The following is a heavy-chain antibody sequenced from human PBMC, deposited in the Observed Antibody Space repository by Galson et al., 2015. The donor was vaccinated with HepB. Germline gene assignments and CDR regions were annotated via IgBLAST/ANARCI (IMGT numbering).Heavy chain of an antibody. J-gene: IGHJ4*02. CDR2: ISYVGVHT. D-gene: IGHD2-21*02. V-gene: IGHV3-30-3*01. CDR3: ALPFCGGDCSSGDYYLDY. CDR1: GFPFSDFP. Sequence: SLRLSCAASGFPFSDFPLHWVRQAPGKGLEWLAVISYVGVHTYYADSVKGRFTCSRDSSKNTLDLQMNSLRVEDTATYYCALPFCGGDCSSGDYYLDYWGQGTLVTVSS.